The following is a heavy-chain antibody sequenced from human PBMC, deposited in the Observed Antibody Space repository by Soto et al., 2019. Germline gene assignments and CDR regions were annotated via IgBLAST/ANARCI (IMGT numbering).Heavy chain of an antibody. V-gene: IGHV1-69*13. CDR2: IIPIFGTA. CDR1: GGRFSSYA. Sequence: GTSVKLSCEASGGRFSSYAISWVRQAPKQGLEWMGGIIPIFGTANYAQKFQGRVTITADESTSTAYMELSSLRSEDTAVYYCARESDCSSTSCYVSFRSYFDYWGQGTLVTVSS. J-gene: IGHJ4*02. CDR3: ARESDCSSTSCYVSFRSYFDY. D-gene: IGHD2-2*01.